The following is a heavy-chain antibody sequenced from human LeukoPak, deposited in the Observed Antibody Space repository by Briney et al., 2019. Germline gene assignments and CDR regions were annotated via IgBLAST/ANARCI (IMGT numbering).Heavy chain of an antibody. Sequence: SETLSLTCTVSGGSISSGSYYWSWIRQPAGKGLEWIERIYTSGSTNYNPSLKSRVTISVDTSKNQFSLRLSSLTAADTAVYYCARVGRNIAAEWFDPWGQGTLVTVSS. CDR1: GGSISSGSYY. J-gene: IGHJ5*02. D-gene: IGHD6-13*01. CDR3: ARVGRNIAAEWFDP. CDR2: IYTSGST. V-gene: IGHV4-61*02.